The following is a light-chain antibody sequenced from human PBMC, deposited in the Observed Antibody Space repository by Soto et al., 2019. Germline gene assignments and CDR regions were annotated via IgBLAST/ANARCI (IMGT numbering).Light chain of an antibody. V-gene: IGLV2-14*03. J-gene: IGLJ1*01. CDR3: SSYTTSNTRQIV. CDR2: DVS. Sequence: QSALTQPASVSGSPGQSITISCTGTSSEVGGYNYVSWYQHHPGKAPKLIIYDVSNRPSGVSIRFSGSKSDNTASLTISGLQLEDEADYHCSSYTTSNTRQIVFGTGTKVTVL. CDR1: SSEVGGYNY.